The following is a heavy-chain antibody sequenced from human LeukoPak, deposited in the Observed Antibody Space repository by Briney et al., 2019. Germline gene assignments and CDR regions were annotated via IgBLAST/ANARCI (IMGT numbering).Heavy chain of an antibody. J-gene: IGHJ6*03. Sequence: SETLSLTCTVSGGSISSGGYYWSWIRQHPGKGLEWIGYIYYSGSTYYNPPLKSRVTISVDTSKNQFSLKLSSVTAADTAVYYCARDNSRGWSGYYYMDVWGKGTTVTVSS. D-gene: IGHD6-19*01. CDR3: ARDNSRGWSGYYYMDV. CDR2: IYYSGST. V-gene: IGHV4-31*03. CDR1: GGSISSGGYY.